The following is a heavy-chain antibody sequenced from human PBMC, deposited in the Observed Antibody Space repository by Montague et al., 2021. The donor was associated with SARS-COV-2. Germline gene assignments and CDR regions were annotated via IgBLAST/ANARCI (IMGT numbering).Heavy chain of an antibody. D-gene: IGHD3-10*01. CDR3: ARVQRVYYYGLGVSARFDY. J-gene: IGHJ4*02. CDR2: IYYSGST. V-gene: IGHV4-59*01. Sequence: SETLSLTCTVSGGSISNYYWSWIRQPPGKGLEWIGYIYYSGSTNYNPSLKSRVTISVDTSKSQFSLKLSSVTAADTAVYYCARVQRVYYYGLGVSARFDYWGQGTLVTVSS. CDR1: GGSISNYY.